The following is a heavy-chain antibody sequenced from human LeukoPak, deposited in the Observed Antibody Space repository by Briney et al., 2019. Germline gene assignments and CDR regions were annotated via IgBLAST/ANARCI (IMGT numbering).Heavy chain of an antibody. CDR1: GGSFSGYY. CDR3: ARGVVFDP. CDR2: INHSGST. V-gene: IGHV4-34*01. D-gene: IGHD2-15*01. J-gene: IGHJ5*02. Sequence: SETLSLTCAVYGGSFSGYYWSWIRQPPGKGLEWIGEINHSGSTNYNPSLKSRVTISVDTSKNQFSLKLSSVTAADTAVYYCARGVVFDPWGQGNPGHRLL.